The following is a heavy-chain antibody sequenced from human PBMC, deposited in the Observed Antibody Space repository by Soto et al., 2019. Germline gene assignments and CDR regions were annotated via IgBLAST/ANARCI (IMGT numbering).Heavy chain of an antibody. V-gene: IGHV3-30*04. Sequence: QVQLVESGGGVVQPGKSLRLSCAASGFTLSSFAMHWVRQAPGKGLEWVAVTSSDGSKEYYADSVKGRFTISRDNSKNTLYLQMNSRRADDTAVFYCERAEYASGWYFMGIDYWGQGTLVTVSS. CDR1: GFTLSSFA. CDR3: ERAEYASGWYFMGIDY. CDR2: TSSDGSKE. D-gene: IGHD6-19*01. J-gene: IGHJ4*02.